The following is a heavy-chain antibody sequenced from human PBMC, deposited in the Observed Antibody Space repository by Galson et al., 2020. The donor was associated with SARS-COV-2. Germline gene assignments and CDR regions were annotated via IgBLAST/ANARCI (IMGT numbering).Heavy chain of an antibody. D-gene: IGHD3-10*01. V-gene: IGHV2-5*02. CDR3: ARLAGAVLAQFYYYYYGMDV. Sequence: SGPTLVKPTQTLTLTCTFSGFSLNTSGVGVGWIRQPPGKALEWLALIYWDDDKLFSPSLKSRLTITKDTSKNQVVLTMTNMDPVDTGTYYCARLAGAVLAQFYYYYYGMDVWGPGTTVTVSS. J-gene: IGHJ6*02. CDR1: GFSLNTSGVG. CDR2: IYWDDDK.